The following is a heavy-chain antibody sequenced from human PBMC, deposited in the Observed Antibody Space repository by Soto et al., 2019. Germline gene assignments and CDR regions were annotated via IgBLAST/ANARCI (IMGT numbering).Heavy chain of an antibody. CDR3: ARSRVTYYYDRSAFDI. J-gene: IGHJ3*02. CDR2: IIPIFGTA. Sequence: QVQLVQSGAEVKKPGSSVKVSCKASGGTFSSYAISWVRQAPGQGLEWMGGIIPIFGTANYAQKFQGRVTITADESTSTAYMALSSLRSEDTAVYYCARSRVTYYYDRSAFDIWGPGKMVTVPS. D-gene: IGHD3-22*01. V-gene: IGHV1-69*01. CDR1: GGTFSSYA.